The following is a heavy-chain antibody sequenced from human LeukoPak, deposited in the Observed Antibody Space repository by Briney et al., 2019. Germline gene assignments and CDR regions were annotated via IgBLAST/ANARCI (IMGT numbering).Heavy chain of an antibody. CDR2: IFSGGGT. CDR3: ARGGSTRIYYFDY. CDR1: GFTVSSNY. J-gene: IGHJ4*02. V-gene: IGHV3-53*01. Sequence: GGSLRLSCAASGFTVSSNYMSWVRQAPGKGLEWVSVIFSGGGTYYADSVKGRLTISRDNFKNTLYLQMNSLRAEDTAVYYCARGGSTRIYYFDYWGQGTLVTVSS.